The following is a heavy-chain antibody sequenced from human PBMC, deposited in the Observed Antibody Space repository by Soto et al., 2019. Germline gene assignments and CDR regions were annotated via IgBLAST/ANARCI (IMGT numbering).Heavy chain of an antibody. D-gene: IGHD3-3*01. J-gene: IGHJ4*02. CDR2: IYHSGST. Sequence: QVQLQESGPGLVKPSGTLSLTCAVSGGSISSSNWWSWVRQPPGKGLEWIGEIYHSGSTNYNPSLKSRVTMSVDKSKTQFSLKLSSVTAADTAVDYCARVEYYDVWSGYYSYFDYWGQGTLVTVSS. V-gene: IGHV4-4*02. CDR3: ARVEYYDVWSGYYSYFDY. CDR1: GGSISSSNW.